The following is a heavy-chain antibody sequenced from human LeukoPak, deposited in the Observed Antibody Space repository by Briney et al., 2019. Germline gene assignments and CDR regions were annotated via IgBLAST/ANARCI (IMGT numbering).Heavy chain of an antibody. V-gene: IGHV3-23*01. D-gene: IGHD2-2*01. CDR2: ISGSGGST. J-gene: IGHJ4*02. CDR1: GFTFSSYA. Sequence: PGGSLRLSCAASGFTFSSYAMSWVRQAPGKGLEWVSAISGSGGSTYYADSVKGRFTISRDNSKNTLYLQMNSLRAEDTAVYYCAKVNPYCSSTSCYPSYWGQGTLVTVSS. CDR3: AKVNPYCSSTSCYPSY.